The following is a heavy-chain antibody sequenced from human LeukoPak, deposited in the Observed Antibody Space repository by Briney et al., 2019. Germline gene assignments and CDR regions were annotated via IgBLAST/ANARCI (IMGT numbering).Heavy chain of an antibody. Sequence: PGGSLRLSCAASGFTFSSYSMNWVRQAPGKGLVWVSRINNDGSDTTYADSVKGRFTSSRDNAKNTLYLQMSSLRDEDTALYYCARGGYTGASDIWGQGTMVTVSS. V-gene: IGHV3-74*01. D-gene: IGHD6-13*01. J-gene: IGHJ3*02. CDR2: INNDGSDT. CDR1: GFTFSSYS. CDR3: ARGGYTGASDI.